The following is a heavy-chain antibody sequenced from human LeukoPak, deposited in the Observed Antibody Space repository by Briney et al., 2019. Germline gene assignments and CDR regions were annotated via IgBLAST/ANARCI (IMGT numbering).Heavy chain of an antibody. CDR3: AKEPLSRVSFNSFDP. Sequence: GGSLRLSCAASGFTFSSYAMSWVRQPPGKGLEWVSAISGSGGSTYYADSVKGRFTISRDNSMTTLYLQMNSLREEDTALYYCAKEPLSRVSFNSFDPWGQGTLVTVSS. D-gene: IGHD2/OR15-2a*01. V-gene: IGHV3-23*01. CDR1: GFTFSSYA. J-gene: IGHJ5*02. CDR2: ISGSGGST.